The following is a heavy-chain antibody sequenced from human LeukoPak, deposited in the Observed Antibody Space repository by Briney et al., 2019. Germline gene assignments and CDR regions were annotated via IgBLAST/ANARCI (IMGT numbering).Heavy chain of an antibody. CDR2: INPNNGDT. D-gene: IGHD1-7*01. J-gene: IGHJ4*02. Sequence: ASLKLSCKASGYTFSGYYIHWVRQAPGHGLEWMGPINPNNGDTVYAQRFQSRVTMTRNTSISTAYMELSRLSFDDTAVYYCARFLVGTKFYFDYWGQGTLVTVSS. CDR3: ARFLVGTKFYFDY. CDR1: GYTFSGYY. V-gene: IGHV1-2*06.